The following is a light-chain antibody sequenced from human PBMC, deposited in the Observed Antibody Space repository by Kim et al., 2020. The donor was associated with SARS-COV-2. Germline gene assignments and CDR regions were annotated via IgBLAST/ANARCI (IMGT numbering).Light chain of an antibody. Sequence: SPGERANLSCRASQNIDTYLAWYQQRPGQAPRRLVYDASNRATGVPDRFSGSGSGTDFTLTISSLEPEDFSIYYCQQRNSWPPAVTFGGGTKLEI. CDR3: QQRNSWPPAVT. V-gene: IGKV3-11*01. J-gene: IGKJ4*01. CDR2: DAS. CDR1: QNIDTY.